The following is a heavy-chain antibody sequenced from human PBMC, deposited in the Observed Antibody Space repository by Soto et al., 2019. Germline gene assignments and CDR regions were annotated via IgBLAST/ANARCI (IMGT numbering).Heavy chain of an antibody. Sequence: SETRSLTCTVSGGSISSYYWSWIRQPPGKGLEWIGYIYYSGSTNYNPSLKSRVTISVDTSKNQFSLKLSSVTAADTAVYYCARDGYCSSTSCYGGYIWFDPWGQGTLVTVSS. CDR3: ARDGYCSSTSCYGGYIWFDP. V-gene: IGHV4-59*01. J-gene: IGHJ5*02. D-gene: IGHD2-2*03. CDR1: GGSISSYY. CDR2: IYYSGST.